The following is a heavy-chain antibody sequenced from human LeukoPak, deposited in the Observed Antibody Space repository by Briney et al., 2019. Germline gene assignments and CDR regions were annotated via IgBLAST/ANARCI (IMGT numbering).Heavy chain of an antibody. CDR3: ARHDYAGNSGDY. D-gene: IGHD4-23*01. J-gene: IGHJ4*02. CDR1: GFTFSSYS. CDR2: IGTSSSII. V-gene: IGHV3-48*02. Sequence: GGFLRLPCAASGFTFSSYSMNWVRQTPGKGLEGVSYIGTSSSIIYYADSVKGRFTISRDNAKNSLYLQMNSLRDEDTAVYYCARHDYAGNSGDYWGQGTLVTVSS.